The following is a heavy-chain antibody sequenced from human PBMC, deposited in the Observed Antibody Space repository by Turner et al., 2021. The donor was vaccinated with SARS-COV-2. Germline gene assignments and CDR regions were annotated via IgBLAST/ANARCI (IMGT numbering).Heavy chain of an antibody. V-gene: IGHV3-9*01. CDR1: GFTLNDHA. CDR2: ISWNSGSI. CDR3: AKGRRFGMDV. Sequence: EVQLVESGGGLVQPGRSLRLSCTASGFTLNDHAMHWVRQAPGKGLEWFSGISWNSGSIGYADSVKGRFTISRDNAKNSLYLQMNSLRAEDTALYYCAKGRRFGMDVWGQGTTVTVSS. J-gene: IGHJ6*02.